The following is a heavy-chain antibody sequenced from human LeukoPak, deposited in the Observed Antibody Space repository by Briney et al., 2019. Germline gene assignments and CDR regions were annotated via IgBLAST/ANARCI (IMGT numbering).Heavy chain of an antibody. CDR3: AGVFRGYSYGPFDY. Sequence: AETLPLTCTVSGGSISSYYLRWIRQPPGKGLEWIGYIYYSGSTNYKPSLKSRVTISVDTFKNQFSLKLCSVTAADTAVYYWAGVFRGYSYGPFDYWGQGTLVTVSS. D-gene: IGHD5-18*01. CDR1: GGSISSYY. V-gene: IGHV4-59*01. J-gene: IGHJ4*02. CDR2: IYYSGST.